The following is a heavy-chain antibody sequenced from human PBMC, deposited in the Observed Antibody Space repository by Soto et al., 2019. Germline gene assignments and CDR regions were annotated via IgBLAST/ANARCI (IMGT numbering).Heavy chain of an antibody. CDR2: ISGSGIAT. V-gene: IGHV3-23*01. D-gene: IGHD3-10*01. CDR3: AKDAISMVRGTSNWFDP. CDR1: GFTFSDYA. Sequence: SGGSLRLSCAASGFTFSDYAMRWVRQAPGKGLEWISAISGSGIATYYADSVKGRSTISRDNSKNTLYLQMNRLRAEDTAVYYCAKDAISMVRGTSNWFDPWGQGTLVTVSS. J-gene: IGHJ5*02.